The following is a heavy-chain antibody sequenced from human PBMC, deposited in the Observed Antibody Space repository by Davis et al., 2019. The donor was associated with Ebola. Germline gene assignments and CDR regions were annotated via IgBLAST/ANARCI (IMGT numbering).Heavy chain of an antibody. Sequence: GESLKISCAASGFIFNNYAMTWVRQAPGKGLVWVSRINSDGSSTSYADSVKGRFTISRDNAKNTLYLQMNSLRAEDTAVYYCARDLGNYGDSGWGQGTLVTVSS. CDR1: GFIFNNYA. D-gene: IGHD4-17*01. J-gene: IGHJ4*02. CDR2: INSDGSST. V-gene: IGHV3-74*01. CDR3: ARDLGNYGDSG.